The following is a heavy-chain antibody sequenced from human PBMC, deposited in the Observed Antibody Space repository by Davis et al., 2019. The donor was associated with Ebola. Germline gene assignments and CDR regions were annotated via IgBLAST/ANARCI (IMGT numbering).Heavy chain of an antibody. Sequence: ASVKVSCKASGYTFSDYYIHWVRQAPGQGLEWMGRSNSNSGDTNYAQKFQGRVTMTRDTSISTAYMELNRLRSDDTAVYFCARRGGNAFDYWGQGTPVTVSS. CDR1: GYTFSDYY. V-gene: IGHV1-2*06. CDR3: ARRGGNAFDY. D-gene: IGHD4-23*01. CDR2: SNSNSGDT. J-gene: IGHJ4*02.